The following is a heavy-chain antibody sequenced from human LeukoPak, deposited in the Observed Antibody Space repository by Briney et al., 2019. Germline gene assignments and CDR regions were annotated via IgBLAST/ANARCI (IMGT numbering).Heavy chain of an antibody. V-gene: IGHV3-23*01. CDR3: ATHVDTAMVTGFDY. D-gene: IGHD5-18*01. CDR2: ISGSGGST. J-gene: IGHJ4*02. CDR1: GFTFSSYA. Sequence: GGSLRLSCAASGFTFSSYAMSWVRQAPGKGLEWVSAISGSGGSTYYAYSVKGRFTISRDNSKNTLYLQMNSLRAEDTAVYYCATHVDTAMVTGFDYWGQGTLVTVSS.